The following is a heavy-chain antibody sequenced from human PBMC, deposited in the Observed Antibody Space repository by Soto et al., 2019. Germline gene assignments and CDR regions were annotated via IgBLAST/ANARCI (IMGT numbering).Heavy chain of an antibody. Sequence: ASVKVSCKASGYTFTSYGISWVRQAPGQGLEWMGWISAYNGNTNYAQKLQGRVTMTTDTSTSTAYMELRSLRSDDTAVYYCARDSVAVADFNWFDPWGQGTLVTVSS. CDR3: ARDSVAVADFNWFDP. D-gene: IGHD6-19*01. CDR1: GYTFTSYG. V-gene: IGHV1-18*01. J-gene: IGHJ5*02. CDR2: ISAYNGNT.